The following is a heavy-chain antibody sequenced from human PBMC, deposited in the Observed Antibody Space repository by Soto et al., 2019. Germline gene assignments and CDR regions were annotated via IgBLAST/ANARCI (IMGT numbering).Heavy chain of an antibody. CDR3: ARDRAYYYYYYYMDV. Sequence: GSLRLSCAASGFTFSSYWMHWVRQAPGKGLVWVSRINSDGSSTSYADSVKGRFTISRDNAKNTLYLQMNSLRAEDTAVYYCARDRAYYYYYYYMDVWGKGTTVTVSS. D-gene: IGHD3-10*01. CDR1: GFTFSSYW. J-gene: IGHJ6*03. CDR2: INSDGSST. V-gene: IGHV3-74*01.